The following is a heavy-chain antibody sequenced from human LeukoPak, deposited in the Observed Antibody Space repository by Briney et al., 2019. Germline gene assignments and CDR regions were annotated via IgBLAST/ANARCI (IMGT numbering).Heavy chain of an antibody. CDR3: ATRRYSSGWYIDY. J-gene: IGHJ4*02. CDR2: INPNSGGT. V-gene: IGHV1-2*06. CDR1: GYTFTGYY. D-gene: IGHD6-19*01. Sequence: GAPVKVSCKASGYTFTGYYMHWVRQAPGQGLEWMGRINPNSGGTNYAQKFQGRVTMTRDTSISTAYMELSRLRSDDTAVYYCATRRYSSGWYIDYWGQGTLVTVSS.